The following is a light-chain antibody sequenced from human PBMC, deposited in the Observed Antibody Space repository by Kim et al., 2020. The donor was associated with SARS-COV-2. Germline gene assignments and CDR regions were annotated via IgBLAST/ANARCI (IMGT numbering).Light chain of an antibody. V-gene: IGLV1-47*02. Sequence: GQRVTISCSGSSSNIGSNYVYWYQQPPGTAPKLLIYSNNQRPSGVPDRFSGSKSGTSASLAISGLRSEDEADYYCAAWDDSLSGRVFGGGTQLTVL. J-gene: IGLJ3*02. CDR1: SSNIGSNY. CDR2: SNN. CDR3: AAWDDSLSGRV.